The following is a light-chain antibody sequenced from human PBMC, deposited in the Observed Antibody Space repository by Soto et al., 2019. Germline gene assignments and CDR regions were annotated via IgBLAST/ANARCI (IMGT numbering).Light chain of an antibody. J-gene: IGKJ2*01. V-gene: IGKV3-11*01. CDR2: DTS. CDR1: QSVGGF. CDR3: QHRSNWPPMYT. Sequence: EIVLTQSPATLSLSPRERATLSCRASQSVGGFLAWYQQKSGQAPRLLIYDTSKRVTGIPARFSGSGSGTDFTLTISSLEPEDFAVYHCQHRSNWPPMYTFGQGTKLQIK.